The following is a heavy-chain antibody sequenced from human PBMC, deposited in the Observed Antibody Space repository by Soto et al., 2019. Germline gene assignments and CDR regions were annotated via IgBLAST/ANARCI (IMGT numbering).Heavy chain of an antibody. D-gene: IGHD2-15*01. CDR2: IYYSGST. CDR3: ARGEGGCSGGSCYYLTNWFDP. J-gene: IGHJ5*02. V-gene: IGHV4-39*01. CDR1: GGSISSSSYY. Sequence: SETLSLTCTVSGGSISSSSYYWGWIRQPPGKGLEWIGSIYYSGSTYYNPSLKSRVTISVDTSKNQFSLKLSSVTAADTAVYYCARGEGGCSGGSCYYLTNWFDPWGQGTLVTVSS.